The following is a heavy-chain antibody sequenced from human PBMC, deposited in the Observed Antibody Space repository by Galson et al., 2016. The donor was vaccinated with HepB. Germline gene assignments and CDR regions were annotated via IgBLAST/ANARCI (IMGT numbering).Heavy chain of an antibody. CDR2: IYYSGST. CDR1: GGSIRSGGYY. Sequence: SETLSLTCTVSGGSIRSGGYYWSWIRQHPEKGLEWIGSIYYSGSTYYNPSLKSRVTISVDTSKNQFSLKLSSVTAADTAVYYCARPSTVTTFYYWGQGTLVTVSS. CDR3: ARPSTVTTFYY. D-gene: IGHD4-11*01. J-gene: IGHJ4*02. V-gene: IGHV4-39*01.